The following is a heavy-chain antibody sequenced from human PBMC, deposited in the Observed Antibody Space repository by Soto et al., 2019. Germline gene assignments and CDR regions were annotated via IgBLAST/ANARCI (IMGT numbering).Heavy chain of an antibody. Sequence: SGPTLVNPTQTLTLTCTVSGSSLNTYGVGVGWIRQPPGKALEWLALIYWDDDKRYSPSLESRLTITKDTSKNQVVLTMTNMDPADTVRYYCARALGSWGAYYFDYWGQGTLVTVSS. D-gene: IGHD3-16*01. CDR3: ARALGSWGAYYFDY. CDR2: IYWDDDK. CDR1: GSSLNTYGVG. J-gene: IGHJ4*02. V-gene: IGHV2-5*02.